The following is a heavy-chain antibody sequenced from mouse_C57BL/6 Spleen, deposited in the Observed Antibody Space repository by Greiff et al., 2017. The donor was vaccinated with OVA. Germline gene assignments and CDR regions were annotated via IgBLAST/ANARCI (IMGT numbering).Heavy chain of an antibody. J-gene: IGHJ3*01. CDR3: AREEIYGNSWFAY. V-gene: IGHV5-16*01. D-gene: IGHD2-1*01. CDR2: INYDGSST. CDR1: GFTFSDYY. Sequence: DVKLVESEGGLVQPGSSMKLSCTASGFTFSDYYMAWVRQVPEKGLEWVANINYDGSSTYYLDSLKSRFIISRDNAKNILYLQMSSLKSEDTATYYCAREEIYGNSWFAYWGQGTLVTVSA.